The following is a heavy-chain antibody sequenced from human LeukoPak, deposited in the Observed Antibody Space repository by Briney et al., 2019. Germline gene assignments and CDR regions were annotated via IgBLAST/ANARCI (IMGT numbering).Heavy chain of an antibody. J-gene: IGHJ4*02. V-gene: IGHV1-2*02. D-gene: IGHD3-22*01. CDR1: GYTFTGYY. CDR3: ARSAVGTMIVVVILDY. Sequence: GASVKVSCKASGYTFTGYYMHWVRQAPGQGLEWMGWINPNSGDTNFAQKFQGRVTMTRDTSISTVYMELSRLRSDDTAVYYCARSAVGTMIVVVILDYWGQGTLVTVSS. CDR2: INPNSGDT.